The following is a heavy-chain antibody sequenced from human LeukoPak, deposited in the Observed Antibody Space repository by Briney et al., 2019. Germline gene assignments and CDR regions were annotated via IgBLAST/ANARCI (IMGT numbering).Heavy chain of an antibody. D-gene: IGHD4-17*01. J-gene: IGHJ6*02. V-gene: IGHV3-21*01. CDR3: AREAIDGDYDPAYYYYGMDV. CDR1: GFPFNSYN. Sequence: GGSLSLSCAASGFPFNSYNMHWVRQAPGKGLEGVSSIISSSSYIYYADSVKGRVTISRDNVKRSLYLQMNSLRAEDTAVYYCAREAIDGDYDPAYYYYGMDVWGQGTTVTVSS. CDR2: IISSSSYI.